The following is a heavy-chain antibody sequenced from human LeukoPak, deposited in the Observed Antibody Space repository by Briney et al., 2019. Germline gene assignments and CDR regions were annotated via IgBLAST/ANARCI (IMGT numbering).Heavy chain of an antibody. CDR3: VRHYRLNTGFDY. CDR1: GGSISSRSYY. Sequence: SETLSLTCIVSGGSISSRSYYWGWIRQPPGKGLEWIGSIFNSGSAYYNSSLQSRVTISVDTSKNQFSLRLSSVTAADTAVYYCVRHYRLNTGFDYWGQGTLVTVSS. CDR2: IFNSGSA. D-gene: IGHD1-1*01. V-gene: IGHV4-39*01. J-gene: IGHJ4*02.